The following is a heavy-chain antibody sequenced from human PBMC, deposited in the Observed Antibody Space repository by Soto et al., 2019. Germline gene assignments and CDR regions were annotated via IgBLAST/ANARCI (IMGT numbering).Heavy chain of an antibody. D-gene: IGHD5-18*01. Sequence: GGSLRLSCAASGFTFSSYAMHWVRQAPGKGLEHFSTISHNGGSTYDADSVKGRFTISRDNSKITLYLQMGSLRSEDTAVYYCARAMDTSMAFPFDYWGQGTLVTVSS. CDR1: GFTFSSYA. CDR3: ARAMDTSMAFPFDY. CDR2: ISHNGGST. V-gene: IGHV3-64*02. J-gene: IGHJ4*02.